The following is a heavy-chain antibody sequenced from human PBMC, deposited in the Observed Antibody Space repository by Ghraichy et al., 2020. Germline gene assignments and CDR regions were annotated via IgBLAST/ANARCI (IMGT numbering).Heavy chain of an antibody. CDR2: VYPSGDT. CDR3: TGRKEGYSTRDF. V-gene: IGHV4-61*03. J-gene: IGHJ4*01. Sequence: SETLSLTCSVSGVSVSSNGFFWAWIRQPPGRGLEWIGYVYPSGDTTYNPSLKSRVTMTLDTSKNDFSLRLDSATGADTAVYYCTGRKEGYSTRDFWGHGILVNVSS. D-gene: IGHD4-23*01. CDR1: GVSVSSNGFF.